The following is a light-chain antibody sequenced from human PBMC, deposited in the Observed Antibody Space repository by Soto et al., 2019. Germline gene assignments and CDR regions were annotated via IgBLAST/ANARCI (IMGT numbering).Light chain of an antibody. J-gene: IGKJ4*01. Sequence: EIVMTQSPATLSVSTGERATLSCRASQSVSSNLAWYQQKPGQAPRLLIYGASTRSTGIPARFSGSGSGTEITLTITILQSEDLAFYYCQQYHNLPPLTFGGGTKVEIK. CDR1: QSVSSN. CDR2: GAS. CDR3: QQYHNLPPLT. V-gene: IGKV3-15*01.